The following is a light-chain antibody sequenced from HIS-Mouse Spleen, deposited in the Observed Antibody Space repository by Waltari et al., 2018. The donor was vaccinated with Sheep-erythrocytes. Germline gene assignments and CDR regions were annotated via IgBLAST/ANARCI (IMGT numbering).Light chain of an antibody. J-gene: IGLJ3*02. CDR2: GNS. CDR1: SSNIGAGYD. V-gene: IGLV1-40*01. CDR3: QSYDSSLSGSV. Sequence: QSVLTQPPSVSGAPGQRVTISCTGSSSNIGAGYDVHWYQQFPGTAPKLLSYGNSNRHPGVPDRFSGSKAGTSASLAITGLQAEDEADYYCQSYDSSLSGSVFGGGTKLTVL.